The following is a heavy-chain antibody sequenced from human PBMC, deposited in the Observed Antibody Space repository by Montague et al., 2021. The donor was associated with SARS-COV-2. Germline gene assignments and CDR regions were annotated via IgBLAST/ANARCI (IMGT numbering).Heavy chain of an antibody. CDR3: ARAFVSDFYYYGMDV. V-gene: IGHV4-31*03. CDR2: IYYSGSS. Sequence: TLSLTCTVSGGSISSGGYYWSWIRQHSGKGLEWIGYIYYSGSSYYNPSLKSRVNISVGTSKNQFSLKLSSVTAADTAVYYCARAFVSDFYYYGMDVWGQGPAAT. CDR1: GGSISSGGYY. J-gene: IGHJ6*02. D-gene: IGHD3-10*01.